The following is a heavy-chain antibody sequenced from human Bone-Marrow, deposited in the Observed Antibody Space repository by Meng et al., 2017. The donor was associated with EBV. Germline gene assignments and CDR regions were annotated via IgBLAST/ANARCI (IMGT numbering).Heavy chain of an antibody. Sequence: GQLLGVGGGLVQPGGSLRLSCAAAGFTFSSYVMRWVRQAPGKGLEWISTISASGGTYYADSVKGRFTISRDSSKNTLFLQMNSLRAEDTAVYYCAKGGGNSAAEYFQHWGQGTLVTVSS. CDR2: ISASGGT. V-gene: IGHV3-23*01. J-gene: IGHJ1*01. CDR3: AKGGGNSAAEYFQH. CDR1: GFTFSSYV. D-gene: IGHD4-23*01.